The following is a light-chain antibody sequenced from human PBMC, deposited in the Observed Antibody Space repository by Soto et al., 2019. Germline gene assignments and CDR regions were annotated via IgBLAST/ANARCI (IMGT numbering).Light chain of an antibody. V-gene: IGKV1-8*01. CDR3: QQYYSYPLT. Sequence: AIRMTQSPSSFSASTGDRVTITCRASQGISSYLAWCQQKPGKAAKLLLYAASTFERGVPPRVSDNGSGTDFTRTINYLQSEDFATHYCQQYYSYPLTVGGGTKLKIK. CDR1: QGISSY. CDR2: AAS. J-gene: IGKJ4*01.